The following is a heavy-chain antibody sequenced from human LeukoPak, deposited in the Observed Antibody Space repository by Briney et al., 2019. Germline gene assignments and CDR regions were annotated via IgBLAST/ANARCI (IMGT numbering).Heavy chain of an antibody. CDR1: GFTFSTYW. V-gene: IGHV3-53*01. Sequence: GGSLRLSCAASGFTFSTYWMSWVRHAPGEGREWVAAIYKGGTTYHADSVKGRFAVSRDNSKTSFSLQMNSLSADDTAVYYCARGRGDILTGYSGMDVWGQGTTVTVSS. CDR2: IYKGGTT. CDR3: ARGRGDILTGYSGMDV. D-gene: IGHD3-9*01. J-gene: IGHJ6*02.